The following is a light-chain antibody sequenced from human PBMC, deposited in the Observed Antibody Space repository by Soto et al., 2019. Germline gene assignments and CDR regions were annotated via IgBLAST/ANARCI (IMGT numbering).Light chain of an antibody. CDR3: QEYGSSSWT. CDR2: DTS. CDR1: QSVSSSY. V-gene: IGKV3-20*01. J-gene: IGKJ1*01. Sequence: EVVLTQSPGTLSLSPGERATLSCRASQSVSSSYLAWYQQKPGQAPRLLIYDTSSRATGIHNRFSGSGSGTDFTLTISRLEPEDFAVYYCQEYGSSSWTFGQGTKVDI.